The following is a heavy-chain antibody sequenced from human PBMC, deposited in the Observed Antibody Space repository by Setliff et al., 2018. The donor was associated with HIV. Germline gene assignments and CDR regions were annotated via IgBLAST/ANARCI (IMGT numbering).Heavy chain of an antibody. D-gene: IGHD5-12*01. CDR1: GITVSGIY. CDR2: IWADEITK. Sequence: GGSLRLSCVASGITVSGIYMTWVRQAPGMGLEWVAMIWADEITKFYADSVKGRFTISRDNSKNTMYLQMNTLRVEDTAVYYCARDPPGSGFHLDYWGQGTPVTVSS. CDR3: ARDPPGSGFHLDY. J-gene: IGHJ4*02. V-gene: IGHV3-33*08.